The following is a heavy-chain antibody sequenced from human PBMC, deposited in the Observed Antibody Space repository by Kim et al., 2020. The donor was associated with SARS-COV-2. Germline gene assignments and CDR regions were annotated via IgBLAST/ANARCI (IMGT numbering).Heavy chain of an antibody. J-gene: IGHJ1*01. Sequence: VKGRFTISRDNAKNSLYLQMNSLRAEDTALYYCAKDAAHDSSGPPGYFQHWGQGTLVTVSS. D-gene: IGHD3-22*01. V-gene: IGHV3-9*01. CDR3: AKDAAHDSSGPPGYFQH.